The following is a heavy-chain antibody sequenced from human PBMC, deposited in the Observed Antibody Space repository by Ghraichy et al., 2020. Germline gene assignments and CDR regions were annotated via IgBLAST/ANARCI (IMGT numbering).Heavy chain of an antibody. V-gene: IGHV4-34*01. Sequence: SETLSLTCAVYGGSFSGYYWSWIRQPPGKGLEWIGEINHSGSTNYNPSLKSRVTISVDTSKNQFSLKLISVTAADTAVYYCARGYGYNWFDPWGQGTLVTVSS. J-gene: IGHJ5*02. CDR1: GGSFSGYY. CDR3: ARGYGYNWFDP. CDR2: INHSGST. D-gene: IGHD4-17*01.